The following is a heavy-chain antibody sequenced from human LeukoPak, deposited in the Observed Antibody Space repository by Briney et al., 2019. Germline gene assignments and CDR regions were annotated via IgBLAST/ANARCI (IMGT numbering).Heavy chain of an antibody. D-gene: IGHD4-11*01. V-gene: IGHV4-39*01. CDR3: ARHGFYEGLTTVGDFDY. CDR1: GGSISTSSYY. CDR2: IYYSGST. J-gene: IGHJ4*02. Sequence: SETLSLTCTVSGGSISTSSYYWGWIRQPPGKGLEWIGSIYYSGSTYYNPSLKSRVTISVDTSKNQFSLKLSSVTAADTAVFYCARHGFYEGLTTVGDFDYWGQGTLVTVSS.